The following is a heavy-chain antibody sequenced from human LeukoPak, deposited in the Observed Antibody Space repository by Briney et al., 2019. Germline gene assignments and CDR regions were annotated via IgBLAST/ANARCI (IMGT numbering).Heavy chain of an antibody. D-gene: IGHD1-20*01. CDR2: IYYSGST. J-gene: IGHJ4*02. CDR1: GGSISSYY. CDR3: ARGSLTGTIDY. V-gene: IGHV4-59*01. Sequence: SVTLSLTCTVSGGSISSYYWSWIRQPPGKGLEWIGYIYYSGSTNYNPSLKSRVTISVDTSKNQFSLKLSSVTAADTAVYYCARGSLTGTIDYWGQGTLVTVSS.